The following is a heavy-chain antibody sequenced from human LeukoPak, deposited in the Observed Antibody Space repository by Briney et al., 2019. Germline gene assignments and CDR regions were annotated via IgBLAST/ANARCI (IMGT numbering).Heavy chain of an antibody. CDR1: GGSISSYY. J-gene: IGHJ3*02. Sequence: SETLSPTCTVSGGSISSYYWSWIRQPPGKGLEWIGYIYYSGSTNYNPSLKSRVTISVDTSKNQFSLKLSSVTAADTAVYYCARDATTVTTYFDIWGQGTMVTVSS. CDR3: ARDATTVTTYFDI. CDR2: IYYSGST. D-gene: IGHD4-17*01. V-gene: IGHV4-59*01.